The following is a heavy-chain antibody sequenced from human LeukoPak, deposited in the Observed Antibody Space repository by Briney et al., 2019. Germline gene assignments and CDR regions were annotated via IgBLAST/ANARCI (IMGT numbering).Heavy chain of an antibody. CDR2: INHSGST. CDR3: ARGSWYSGGYVPYYYYMDV. V-gene: IGHV4-34*01. J-gene: IGHJ6*03. D-gene: IGHD1-26*01. CDR1: GGSFSGYY. Sequence: SETLSLTCAVYGGSFSGYYWSWIRQPPGKGLEWIGEINHSGSTNYNPSLKSRVTISVDTSKNQFSLKLSSVTAADTAVYYCARGSWYSGGYVPYYYYMDVWGKGTTVTVSS.